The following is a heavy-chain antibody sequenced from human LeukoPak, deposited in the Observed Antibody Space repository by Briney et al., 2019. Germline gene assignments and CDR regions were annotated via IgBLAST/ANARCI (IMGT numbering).Heavy chain of an antibody. V-gene: IGHV1-24*01. Sequence: AASVKVSCKVSGYTLTELSMHWVRQAPGKGLEWMGGFDPEDGETIYAQKFQGRVTMTEDTSTDTAYMELSSLRSEDTAVYYCATGLIVVVSPQDAFDIWGQGTMVTVSS. J-gene: IGHJ3*02. CDR2: FDPEDGET. CDR3: ATGLIVVVSPQDAFDI. D-gene: IGHD2-21*01. CDR1: GYTLTELS.